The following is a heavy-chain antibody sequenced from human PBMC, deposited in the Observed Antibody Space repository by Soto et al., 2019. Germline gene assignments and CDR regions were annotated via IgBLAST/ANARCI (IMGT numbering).Heavy chain of an antibody. D-gene: IGHD2-2*02. CDR3: ARAISSSIPSYFDH. CDR1: GDSISTFY. CDR2: IYYTGST. J-gene: IGHJ4*02. Sequence: QVQLQESGPGLVKPSETLSLTCSVSGDSISTFYWSWIRQPPGKGLEWIGYIYYTGSTNYNPSLKSRVTISVDTSKNQFSLKLSSVTAADTAIYFCARAISSSIPSYFDHWGQGTLVTVSS. V-gene: IGHV4-59*01.